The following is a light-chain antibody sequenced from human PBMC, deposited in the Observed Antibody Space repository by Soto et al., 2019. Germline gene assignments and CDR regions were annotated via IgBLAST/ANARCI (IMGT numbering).Light chain of an antibody. CDR3: QQYHTWPIT. Sequence: EIVLTQSPGTLSLSPGERATLSCRASQSVSSSNLAWYQQKPGQAPRLLISGASTGATGIPARFSGSGSGTEFTLTISSLQSEDCAIYYCQQYHTWPITFGGGTKVDIK. CDR1: QSVSSSN. J-gene: IGKJ4*01. V-gene: IGKV3-15*01. CDR2: GAS.